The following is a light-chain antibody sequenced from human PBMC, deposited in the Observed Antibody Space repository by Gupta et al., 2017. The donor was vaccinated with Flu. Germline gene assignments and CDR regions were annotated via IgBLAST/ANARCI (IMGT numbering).Light chain of an antibody. J-gene: IGKJ1*01. CDR3: QQYSGYSRT. CDR2: QAS. Sequence: DVRLTQSPSTLSASVGDRVTITCRAIQGISDWLAWYQHRPGKAPKLLIYQASRLESGVPSRFSGSGYGSEFTLTIDGLQPDDFATYYCQQYSGYSRTFGQGTKVE. CDR1: QGISDW. V-gene: IGKV1-5*03.